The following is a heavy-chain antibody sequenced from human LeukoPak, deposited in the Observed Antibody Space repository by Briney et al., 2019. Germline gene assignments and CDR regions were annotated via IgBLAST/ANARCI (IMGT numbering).Heavy chain of an antibody. V-gene: IGHV4-34*01. CDR1: GGSFSGYY. D-gene: IGHD3-3*01. J-gene: IGHJ4*02. Sequence: SETLSLTCAVYGGSFSGYYWSWIRQPPGKGLEWIGEINHSGSTNYNPSLKSRVTISVDTSKNQFSLKLSSVTAADTAVYYCATPARSSGYGLFDYWGQGTLVTVSS. CDR2: INHSGST. CDR3: ATPARSSGYGLFDY.